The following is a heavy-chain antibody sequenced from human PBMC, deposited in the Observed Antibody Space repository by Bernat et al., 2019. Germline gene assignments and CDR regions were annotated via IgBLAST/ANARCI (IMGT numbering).Heavy chain of an antibody. CDR2: ISGSGGST. CDR3: AKSPITMVRVVISPAFDY. J-gene: IGHJ4*02. CDR1: GFTFSSYA. D-gene: IGHD3-10*01. V-gene: IGHV3-23*01. Sequence: EVQLLESGGGLVQPGGSLRLSCAASGFTFSSYAMSWVRQAPGKGLEWVSAISGSGGSTYYADSVKGRFTISRDNSKNTLYLQMNSLEAEDTAVYYCAKSPITMVRVVISPAFDYWGQGTLVTVSS.